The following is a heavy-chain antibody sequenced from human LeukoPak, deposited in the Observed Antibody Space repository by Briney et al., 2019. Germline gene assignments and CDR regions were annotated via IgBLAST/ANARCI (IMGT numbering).Heavy chain of an antibody. CDR1: GFTVSSHY. CDR3: AKDPAYYYGFYGMDV. D-gene: IGHD3-10*01. V-gene: IGHV3-53*01. CDR2: IYISGST. Sequence: GGSLRLSCAASGFTVSSHYMSWVRQAPGKGLEWVSVIYISGSTYYADSVKGRFTISRDNSKNTLYLQMNSLRAEDTAVYYCAKDPAYYYGFYGMDVWGQGTTVTVSS. J-gene: IGHJ6*02.